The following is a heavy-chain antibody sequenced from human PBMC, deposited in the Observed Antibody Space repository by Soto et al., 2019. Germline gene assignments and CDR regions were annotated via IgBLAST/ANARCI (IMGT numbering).Heavy chain of an antibody. CDR2: INHSGST. D-gene: IGHD2-2*01. V-gene: IGHV4-34*01. Sequence: SETLSLTCAVYGGSFSGYYWSWIRQPPGKGLEWIGEINHSGSTNYNPSLKSRVTISVDTSKNQFSLKLSSVTAADTAVYYCARVGLEYQLRSRRTYNWFDPWGQGTLVTVSS. CDR1: GGSFSGYY. CDR3: ARVGLEYQLRSRRTYNWFDP. J-gene: IGHJ5*02.